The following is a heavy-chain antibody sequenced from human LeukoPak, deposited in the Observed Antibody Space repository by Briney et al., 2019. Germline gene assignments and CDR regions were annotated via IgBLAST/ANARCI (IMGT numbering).Heavy chain of an antibody. V-gene: IGHV3-30*02. CDR3: AKGRLRFLEWLFVY. Sequence: PGGSLRLSCAASGFTFSSYGMQWVRQAPGKGLEWVAFIRYDGSNKYYADSVKGRFTISRDNSKNTLYLQMNSLRAEDTAVYYCAKGRLRFLEWLFVYWGQGTLVTVSS. CDR1: GFTFSSYG. J-gene: IGHJ4*02. D-gene: IGHD3-3*01. CDR2: IRYDGSNK.